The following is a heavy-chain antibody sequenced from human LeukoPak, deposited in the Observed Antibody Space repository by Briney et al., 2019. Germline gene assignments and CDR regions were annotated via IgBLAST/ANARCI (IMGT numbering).Heavy chain of an antibody. V-gene: IGHV3-30*03. CDR3: ATHSSSRLFDY. CDR2: ISYDGSNK. CDR1: GFTFSSYG. Sequence: PGRSLRLSCAASGFTFSSYGMHWVRQAPGKGLEWVAVISYDGSNKYYADSVKGRFTISRDNSKNTLYLQMNSLRAEDTAVYYCATHSSSRLFDYWGQGTLVTVSS. D-gene: IGHD6-13*01. J-gene: IGHJ4*02.